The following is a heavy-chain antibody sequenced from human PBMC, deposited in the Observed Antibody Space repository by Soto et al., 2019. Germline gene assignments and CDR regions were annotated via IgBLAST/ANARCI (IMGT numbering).Heavy chain of an antibody. J-gene: IGHJ4*02. CDR1: VSTFANYG. D-gene: IGHD5-12*01. CDR3: ARDKGEMAKDTFDY. Sequence: GASVKVSCKASVSTFANYGISWVRQAPGQGLEWVGWVFPNTGVTNYAQKFQDRVTMTTDTSTNTAYLELRSLRSDDTAVFYCARDKGEMAKDTFDYWGQGTPVTVSS. V-gene: IGHV1-18*01. CDR2: VFPNTGVT.